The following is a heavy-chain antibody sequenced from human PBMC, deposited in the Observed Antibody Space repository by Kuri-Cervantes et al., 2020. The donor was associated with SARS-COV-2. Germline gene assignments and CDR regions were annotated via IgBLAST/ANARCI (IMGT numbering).Heavy chain of an antibody. Sequence: GGSLRLSCAASGFTFSSYGMHWVRQAPGKGLEWVVVISYDGSNKYYADSVKGRSTISRDNSKNTLYLQMNSLRAEDTAVYYCAKEYSYGLLTLDYWGQGTLVTVSS. V-gene: IGHV3-30*18. J-gene: IGHJ4*02. CDR1: GFTFSSYG. CDR2: ISYDGSNK. D-gene: IGHD5-18*01. CDR3: AKEYSYGLLTLDY.